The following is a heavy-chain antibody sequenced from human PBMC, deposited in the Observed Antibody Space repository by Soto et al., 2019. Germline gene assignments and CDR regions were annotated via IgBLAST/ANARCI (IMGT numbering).Heavy chain of an antibody. CDR3: TTDDGSGSYSYYYGMDV. J-gene: IGHJ6*02. CDR1: GFTFSNAW. Sequence: GGSLRLSCAASGFTFSNAWMNWVRQAPGKGLEWVGRIKSKTDGGTTDYAAPVKGRFTISRDDSKNTLYLQMNSLKTEDTAVYYCTTDDGSGSYSYYYGMDVWGQGTTVTVSS. V-gene: IGHV3-15*07. D-gene: IGHD3-10*01. CDR2: IKSKTDGGTT.